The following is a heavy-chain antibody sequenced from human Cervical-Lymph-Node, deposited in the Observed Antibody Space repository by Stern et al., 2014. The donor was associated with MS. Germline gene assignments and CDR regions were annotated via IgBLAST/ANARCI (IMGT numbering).Heavy chain of an antibody. D-gene: IGHD5-12*01. CDR1: GGSINSYN. J-gene: IGHJ4*02. CDR2: IYYSGRT. Sequence: QVQLQESGPGLVRPSETLYLTCTVSGGSINSYNWGWIRQPPGKGLEWIGYIYYSGRTNYNPSLKSRVTISIDTSKSQFSLKLNSVTATDTAVYYCARRSGYNSYYFDSWGQGTLVTVSS. V-gene: IGHV4-59*01. CDR3: ARRSGYNSYYFDS.